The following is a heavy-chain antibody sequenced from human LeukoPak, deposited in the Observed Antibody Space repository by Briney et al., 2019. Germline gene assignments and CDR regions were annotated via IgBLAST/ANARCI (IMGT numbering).Heavy chain of an antibody. CDR2: IYTSGST. CDR3: ARDAAGNYDSSGVFDY. D-gene: IGHD3-22*01. J-gene: IGHJ4*02. CDR1: GGSISSYY. Sequence: PSETLSLTCTDSGGSISSYYWSWIRQPAGKGLEWIGRIYTSGSTNYNPSLKSRVTMSVDTSKNQFSLKLSSVTAADTAVYYCARDAAGNYDSSGVFDYWGQGTLVTVSS. V-gene: IGHV4-4*07.